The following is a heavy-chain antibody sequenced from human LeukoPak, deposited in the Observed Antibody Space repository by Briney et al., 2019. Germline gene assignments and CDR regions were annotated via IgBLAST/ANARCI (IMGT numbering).Heavy chain of an antibody. V-gene: IGHV4-39*07. D-gene: IGHD3-22*01. CDR1: GGSISSSSYY. J-gene: IGHJ3*02. Sequence: PSETLSLTCTVSGGSISSSSYYWGWIRQPPGKGLAWIGSIYYSGSTNYNPSLKSRVTISVDTSKNQFSLKLSSVTAADTAVYYCARSIKLHTMIVVAPWAFDIWGQGTMVTVSS. CDR2: IYYSGST. CDR3: ARSIKLHTMIVVAPWAFDI.